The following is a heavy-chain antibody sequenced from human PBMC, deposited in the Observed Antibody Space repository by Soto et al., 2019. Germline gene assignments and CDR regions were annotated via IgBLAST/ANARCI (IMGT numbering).Heavy chain of an antibody. Sequence: ASVKVSCAASGYTFTSYYMHWVRQAPGQGLEWMGIINPSGGSTSYAQKFQGRVTMTRDTSTSTVYMELSSLRSEDTAVYYCARGCSGGSCQPINFDYWGQGTLVTVSS. CDR1: GYTFTSYY. J-gene: IGHJ4*02. V-gene: IGHV1-46*01. CDR2: INPSGGST. CDR3: ARGCSGGSCQPINFDY. D-gene: IGHD2-15*01.